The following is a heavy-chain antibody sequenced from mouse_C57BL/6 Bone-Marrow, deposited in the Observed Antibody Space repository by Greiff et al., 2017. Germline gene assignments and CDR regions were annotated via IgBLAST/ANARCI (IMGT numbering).Heavy chain of an antibody. Sequence: EVQRVESGPGLVKPSQSLSLTCSVTGYSITSGYYWNWIRQFPGNKLEWMGYISYDGSNNYNPSLKNRISFTSDTSKNPFFLKLNSVTTENTATYYGARDLGGYDRYGYSDVWGTGTTVTVSS. CDR2: ISYDGSN. CDR1: GYSITSGYY. V-gene: IGHV3-6*01. D-gene: IGHD2-2*01. J-gene: IGHJ1*03. CDR3: ARDLGGYDRYGYSDV.